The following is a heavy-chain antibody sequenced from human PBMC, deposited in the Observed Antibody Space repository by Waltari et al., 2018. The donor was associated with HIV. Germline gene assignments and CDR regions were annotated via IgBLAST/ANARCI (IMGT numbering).Heavy chain of an antibody. J-gene: IGHJ4*01. CDR3: ARGLHDYYFDY. CDR1: GGSFSGFY. Sequence: QVQLQQWGTGLLKPSETLYLNCAVYGGSFSGFYWTWMRHARWKGLEWIGEIDQTGSTNYNATLEVRVTMSVDTSKKQFSLKLKSVTAADTAVYYCARGLHDYYFDYWGHGTLVTVS. V-gene: IGHV4-34*01. CDR2: IDQTGST. D-gene: IGHD3-16*01.